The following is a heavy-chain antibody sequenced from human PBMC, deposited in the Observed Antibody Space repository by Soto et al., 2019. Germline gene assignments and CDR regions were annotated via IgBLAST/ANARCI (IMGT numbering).Heavy chain of an antibody. V-gene: IGHV1-69*01. D-gene: IGHD2-15*01. CDR1: GDTFRNYA. CDR3: ARDLGGCSAGSCRYNWFDL. CDR2: IIPLYGTT. Sequence: QVQLVQSGAEVKKPGSSVRVSCEASGDTFRNYAISWVRQAPGQGLERLGGIIPLYGTTNYAQKFQDRVTITADGSTTTAYMDLSSLRSEDTAVYYCARDLGGCSAGSCRYNWFDLWGQGTLVTVSS. J-gene: IGHJ5*02.